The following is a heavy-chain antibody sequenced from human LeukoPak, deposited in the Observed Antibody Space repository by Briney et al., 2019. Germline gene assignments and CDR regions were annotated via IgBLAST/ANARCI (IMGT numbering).Heavy chain of an antibody. CDR2: INHSGST. CDR3: ARGKSTVTTNVGRGDYYGMDV. Sequence: PSQTLSLTCTVSVGSLNNDAYPWSWLRQPPGKGLEWLGEINHSGSTNYNPSLKSRVTISVDTSKNQFSLKLSSVTAADTAVYYCARGKSTVTTNVGRGDYYGMDVWGQGTTVTVSS. CDR1: VGSLNNDAYP. D-gene: IGHD4-17*01. V-gene: IGHV4-30-2*01. J-gene: IGHJ6*02.